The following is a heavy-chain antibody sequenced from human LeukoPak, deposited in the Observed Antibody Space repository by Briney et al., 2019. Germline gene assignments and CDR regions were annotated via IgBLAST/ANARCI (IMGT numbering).Heavy chain of an antibody. CDR3: AELGITMIGGV. V-gene: IGHV3-23*01. CDR2: ISDSGGST. Sequence: GGSLRLSCAASGFTFSNYAMSWVRQAPGKGLEWVSSISDSGGSTYYADSVKGRFTISRDNAKNSLYLQMNSLRAEDTAVYYCAELGITMIGGVWGKGTTVTISS. D-gene: IGHD3-10*02. CDR1: GFTFSNYA. J-gene: IGHJ6*04.